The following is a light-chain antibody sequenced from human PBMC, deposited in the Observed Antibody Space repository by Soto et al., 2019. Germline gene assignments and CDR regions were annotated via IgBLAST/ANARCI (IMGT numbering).Light chain of an antibody. V-gene: IGKV1-39*01. CDR3: QQSYSSSWT. J-gene: IGKJ1*01. Sequence: DIQLTQSPSALSSCGGDVCTIRCVASQSISNSLNWYQKKPGKAPNLLIYGTSGVHSGVPSRFSGSGSGTDFNLTISSLQREDFATYYCQQSYSSSWTFGQGTKVDIK. CDR1: QSISNS. CDR2: GTS.